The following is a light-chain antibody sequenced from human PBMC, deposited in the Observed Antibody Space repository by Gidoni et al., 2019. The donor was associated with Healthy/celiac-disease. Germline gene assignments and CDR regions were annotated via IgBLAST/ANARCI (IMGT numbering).Light chain of an antibody. CDR1: SSDVGSYNL. CDR2: EGS. Sequence: QSSLTQPAPVPGSPGQSITISCTGTSSDVGSYNLVSWYQQHSGKAPKLMIYEGSKRPSGVSNRFSGSKSGNTASLTISGLQAEDEADYYCCSYAGSSTFVFGTGTKVTVL. V-gene: IGLV2-23*01. J-gene: IGLJ1*01. CDR3: CSYAGSSTFV.